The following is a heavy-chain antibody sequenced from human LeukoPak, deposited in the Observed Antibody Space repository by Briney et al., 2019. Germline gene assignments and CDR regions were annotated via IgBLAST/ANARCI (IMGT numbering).Heavy chain of an antibody. CDR1: GYTFTIYG. V-gene: IGHV1-18*01. CDR3: ARAVARLEKSYYYYMDV. D-gene: IGHD3-16*01. CDR2: ISVYNGNT. J-gene: IGHJ6*03. Sequence: GASVTVSFKSSGYTFTIYGISWVWQPQGQGQEWVGWISVYNGNTNYAQKLQDRVTMTTDTSTSTAYMELRSLRSDDTAVYYSARAVARLEKSYYYYMDVWGKGTTVTVSS.